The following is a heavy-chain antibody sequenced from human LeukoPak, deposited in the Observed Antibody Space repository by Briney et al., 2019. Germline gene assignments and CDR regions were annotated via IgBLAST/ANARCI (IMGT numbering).Heavy chain of an antibody. D-gene: IGHD4-17*01. CDR3: ARGPGDYSSFDY. J-gene: IGHJ4*02. Sequence: SETLSLTCTVSGGSISSYYWSWIRQPPGKGLEWIGYIYYSGSTNYNPSLKSRVTISVDTSKNQFSLKLSSVTAADTAVYYCARGPGDYSSFDYWGQGTLVTVSS. CDR1: GGSISSYY. V-gene: IGHV4-59*01. CDR2: IYYSGST.